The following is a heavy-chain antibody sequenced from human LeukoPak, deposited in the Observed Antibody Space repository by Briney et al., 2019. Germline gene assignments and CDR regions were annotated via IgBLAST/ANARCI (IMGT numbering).Heavy chain of an antibody. V-gene: IGHV3-48*04. Sequence: PGGSLRLSCAASGFTFSSYSMNWVRQAPGKGREWVSYISSSSSTIYYADSVKGRFTISRDNAKNSLYLQMNSLRAEDTAVYYCARYCSGGSCHDAFDIWGQGTMVTVSS. CDR1: GFTFSSYS. J-gene: IGHJ3*02. CDR3: ARYCSGGSCHDAFDI. CDR2: ISSSSSTI. D-gene: IGHD2-15*01.